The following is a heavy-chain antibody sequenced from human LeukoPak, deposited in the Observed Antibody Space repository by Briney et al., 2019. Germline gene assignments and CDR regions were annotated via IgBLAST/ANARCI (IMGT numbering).Heavy chain of an antibody. CDR2: IIPIVGTA. CDR3: ARGGIVATIFAFDI. CDR1: GGTFSSYA. V-gene: IGHV1-69*13. Sequence: SVKLSCKASGGTFSSYAISWVRQVPGEGLEWMGGIIPIVGTANYAQKFQCRVTITADESTSTAYMELSSLRSEDTAVYYCARGGIVATIFAFDILGQGTMVTVSS. J-gene: IGHJ3*02. D-gene: IGHD5-12*01.